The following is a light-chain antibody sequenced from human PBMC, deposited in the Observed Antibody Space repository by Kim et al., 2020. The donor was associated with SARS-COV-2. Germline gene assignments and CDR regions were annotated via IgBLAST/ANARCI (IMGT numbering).Light chain of an antibody. J-gene: IGLJ1*01. Sequence: QSVLTQPPSASGTPGQRVTISCSGSSSNIGSNIVNWYQQLPATAPKLLLYSFNQRPSGVPNRFSCSKSGASASLAISALQSEDEADYYCAAWDDSLNAYVFGSGTKVTVL. V-gene: IGLV1-44*01. CDR2: SFN. CDR1: SSNIGSNI. CDR3: AAWDDSLNAYV.